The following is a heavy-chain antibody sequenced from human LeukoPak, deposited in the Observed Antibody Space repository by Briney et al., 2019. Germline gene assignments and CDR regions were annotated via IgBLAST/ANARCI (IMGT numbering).Heavy chain of an antibody. J-gene: IGHJ6*03. V-gene: IGHV3-23*01. Sequence: PGGSLRLSCAASGFTFSSYGMNWVRQAPGKGLEWVSAISGSGDSTYYADSVKGRFTLSRDNSKNTLYPQVNSLRAEDTAVYYCAKVPYGSGTYYMDVWGKGTTVTISS. CDR3: AKVPYGSGTYYMDV. CDR1: GFTFSSYG. D-gene: IGHD3-10*01. CDR2: ISGSGDST.